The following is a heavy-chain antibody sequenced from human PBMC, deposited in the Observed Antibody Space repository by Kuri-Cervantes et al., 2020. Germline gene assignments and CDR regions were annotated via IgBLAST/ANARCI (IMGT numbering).Heavy chain of an antibody. CDR2: MNEDGSQK. Sequence: GESLKISCAASGFTFSTYWMSWVRQAPGKGLEWVANMNEDGSQKYYVDSVKGRFTISRDNAKNSLYLQMNSLRAEDTAVYYCARDRGYNWNVEWFDPWGQGTLVTVSS. J-gene: IGHJ5*02. V-gene: IGHV3-7*01. CDR3: ARDRGYNWNVEWFDP. D-gene: IGHD1-1*01. CDR1: GFTFSTYW.